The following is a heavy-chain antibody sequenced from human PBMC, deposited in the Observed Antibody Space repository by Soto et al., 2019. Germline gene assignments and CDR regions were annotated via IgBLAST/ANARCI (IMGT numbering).Heavy chain of an antibody. Sequence: SETLSLTCTVSGGSVGSGDYYWSWVRQTPGQGLEWIGYVYKNGGAKDNPTLRGRLSISLDTSNNQFSLDLRSVTAADTAVYYCARVDSSGYQPFDYWGQGTLVTVSS. J-gene: IGHJ4*02. CDR2: VYKNGGA. V-gene: IGHV4-30-4*01. CDR1: GGSVGSGDYY. D-gene: IGHD3-22*01. CDR3: ARVDSSGYQPFDY.